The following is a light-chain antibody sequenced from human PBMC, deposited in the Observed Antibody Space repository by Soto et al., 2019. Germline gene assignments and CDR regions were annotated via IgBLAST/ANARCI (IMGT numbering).Light chain of an antibody. Sequence: EIVLTQSPGTLSLSPGERATLSCRASQSVSSSYLAWYQQKPGQAPTLLIYAASSRVTGIPDRFSGSGSGTDFTLTISRLEPEDFAVYYCQQYGSSSTWTFGQGTKVEIK. CDR1: QSVSSSY. V-gene: IGKV3-20*01. J-gene: IGKJ1*01. CDR2: AAS. CDR3: QQYGSSSTWT.